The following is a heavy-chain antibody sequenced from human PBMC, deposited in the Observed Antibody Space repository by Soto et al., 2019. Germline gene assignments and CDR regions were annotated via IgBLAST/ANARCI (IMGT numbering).Heavy chain of an antibody. CDR2: ISYDGSNK. D-gene: IGHD6-19*01. Sequence: GGSLRLSCAASGFTFSSYGMHWVRRAPGKGLEWVAVISYDGSNKYYADSVKGRFTISRDNSKNTLYLQMNSLRAEDTAVYYCAKDLTYSSGWSIRVTYYYYGMDVWGQGTTVTVSS. V-gene: IGHV3-30*18. CDR1: GFTFSSYG. CDR3: AKDLTYSSGWSIRVTYYYYGMDV. J-gene: IGHJ6*02.